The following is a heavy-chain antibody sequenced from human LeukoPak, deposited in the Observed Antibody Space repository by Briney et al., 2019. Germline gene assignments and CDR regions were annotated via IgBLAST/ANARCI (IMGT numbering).Heavy chain of an antibody. CDR3: AREVYSSTWFDL. CDR2: IYAGGNT. Sequence: GGSLRLSCAASGFTLNTNYMNWVRQVPGKGLEWVSVIYAGGNTYYADSVKERFTISRDNSRNTLYLQMNSLRGDDTAVYYCAREVYSSTWFDLWGQGTLVTVSS. V-gene: IGHV3-66*01. CDR1: GFTLNTNY. J-gene: IGHJ4*02. D-gene: IGHD6-13*01.